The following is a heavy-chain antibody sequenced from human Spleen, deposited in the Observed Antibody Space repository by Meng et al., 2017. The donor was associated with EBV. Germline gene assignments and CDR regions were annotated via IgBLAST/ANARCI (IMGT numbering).Heavy chain of an antibody. CDR3: ASLNDYSSGSTS. D-gene: IGHD6-19*01. Sequence: QAQPGQSGAEGKKPGSSVKVACKASGGTFSRYTFSWVRQAPGQGLEWMAGFTPICGTTNYAQKFDDRLTISADTSTTTVYMELSSLRSEDTAVYFYASLNDYSSGSTSWGQGTLVTVSS. J-gene: IGHJ5*02. V-gene: IGHV1-69*06. CDR1: GGTFSRYT. CDR2: FTPICGTT.